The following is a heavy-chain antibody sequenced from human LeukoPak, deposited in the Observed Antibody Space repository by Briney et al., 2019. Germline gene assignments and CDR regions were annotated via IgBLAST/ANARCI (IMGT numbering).Heavy chain of an antibody. Sequence: SQTLSLTCAISGDSVSSNSFAWDWIRQSPSRGLEWLGRTYYRSKLYDDYAVSVKSRITITPDTSKNQFSLQLTSVTPEDTAVYYCAREGPGFDYWGQGPLVTVSS. CDR1: GDSVSSNSFA. V-gene: IGHV6-1*01. CDR2: TYYRSKLYD. CDR3: AREGPGFDY. D-gene: IGHD2-8*02. J-gene: IGHJ4*02.